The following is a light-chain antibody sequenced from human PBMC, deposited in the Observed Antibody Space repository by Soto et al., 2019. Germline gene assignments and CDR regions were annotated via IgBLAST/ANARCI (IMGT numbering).Light chain of an antibody. CDR1: QSISSY. J-gene: IGKJ4*01. Sequence: DIQMTQSRSSLSASVGDRVTITCRAIQSISSYLNWYQQKPGKAPKLLIYKASTLKSGVPSRFSGSGSGTEFTLTISSLQPDDFATYYCQQYNSYSPLTFGGGTKVDIK. V-gene: IGKV1-5*03. CDR3: QQYNSYSPLT. CDR2: KAS.